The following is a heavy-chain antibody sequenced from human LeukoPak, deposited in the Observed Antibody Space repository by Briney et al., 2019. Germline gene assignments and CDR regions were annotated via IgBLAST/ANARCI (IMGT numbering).Heavy chain of an antibody. CDR3: ASGAISSGAYGNWFDP. D-gene: IGHD3-22*01. CDR2: INHSGST. Sequence: SETLSLTCAVYGGSFSGYYWSWIRQPPGKGLEWIGEINHSGSTNYNPSLKIRVTISVDPSKNQFSLKLSSVTAADTAVYYCASGAISSGAYGNWFDPWGQGTLVTVSS. J-gene: IGHJ5*02. V-gene: IGHV4-34*01. CDR1: GGSFSGYY.